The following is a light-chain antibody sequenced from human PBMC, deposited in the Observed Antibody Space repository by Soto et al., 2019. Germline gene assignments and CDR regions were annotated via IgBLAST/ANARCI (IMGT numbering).Light chain of an antibody. V-gene: IGKV3-15*01. J-gene: IGKJ1*01. CDR2: GAS. CDR1: QTINNN. Sequence: VITHAPATLSFSPVESATLSCRASQTINNNIAWYQLKDGQVPRLLIYGASTRATDIPARFSGSGSGTEFTLTISSLQSEDFAEYHCQQYNNWPQTFGQGTKVDIK. CDR3: QQYNNWPQT.